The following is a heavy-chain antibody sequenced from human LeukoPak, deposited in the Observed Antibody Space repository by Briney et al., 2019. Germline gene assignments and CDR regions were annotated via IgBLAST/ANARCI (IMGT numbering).Heavy chain of an antibody. D-gene: IGHD3-10*01. CDR2: IIPIFGTA. V-gene: IGHV1-69*05. Sequence: SVKVSCKASGGTFSSYAISWVRQAPGQGLEWMGGIIPIFGTANYAQKFQGRVTITTDESTSTAYMELSSLRSEDTAVYYCARIRYYGSGSYLRGGAFDIWGQGTMVTVPS. CDR1: GGTFSSYA. CDR3: ARIRYYGSGSYLRGGAFDI. J-gene: IGHJ3*02.